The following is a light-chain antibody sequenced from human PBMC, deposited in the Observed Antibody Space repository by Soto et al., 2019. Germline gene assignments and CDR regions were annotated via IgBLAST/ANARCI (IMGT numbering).Light chain of an antibody. V-gene: IGLV2-14*01. J-gene: IGLJ1*01. CDR1: SLDVGGYEY. Sequence: QSVLTQTASVSGSPGQSITISCPGTSLDVGGYEYVSWYQQHPGKAPKLILYDVTTRPSGVSNRFSGSKSGNAASLTISGLQAEDEADYYCTSYTTSIYVFGTGTKVTVL. CDR2: DVT. CDR3: TSYTTSIYV.